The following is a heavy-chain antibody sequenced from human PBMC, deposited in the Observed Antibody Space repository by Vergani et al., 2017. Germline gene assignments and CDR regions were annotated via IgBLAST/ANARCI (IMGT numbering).Heavy chain of an antibody. CDR3: ARDGIAVDY. Sequence: QVQLVQSGAEVKKPAASVKVSCKASGYTFTGYYMHWVRQAPGQGLEWMGIINPSGSSTSYAQKFQGRGTMTRDTSTSTVYMELSSLRSEDTAVYYCARDGIAVDYWGQGTLVTVSS. CDR1: GYTFTGYY. D-gene: IGHD1-14*01. CDR2: INPSGSST. J-gene: IGHJ4*02. V-gene: IGHV1-46*03.